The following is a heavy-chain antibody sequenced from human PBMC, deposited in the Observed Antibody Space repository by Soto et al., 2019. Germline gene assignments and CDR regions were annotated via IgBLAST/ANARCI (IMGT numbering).Heavy chain of an antibody. D-gene: IGHD3-16*01. CDR2: ISPYNDQT. Sequence: VKVSCKASGYTFIRYGITWVRQAPGQRLEWMGWISPYNDQTIYAQKLQGRVTMTADTSTRTVYMQLRSLKSDDTAVYYCARGGYYDNVWGKLSHYGLDVWGQGTSVTVSS. CDR3: ARGGYYDNVWGKLSHYGLDV. J-gene: IGHJ6*02. CDR1: GYTFIRYG. V-gene: IGHV1-18*01.